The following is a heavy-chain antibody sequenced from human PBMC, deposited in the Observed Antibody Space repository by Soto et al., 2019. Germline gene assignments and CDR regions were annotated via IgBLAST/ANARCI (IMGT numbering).Heavy chain of an antibody. Sequence: EVQLLESGGDLVQPGGSLRLSCAASGFTFRSYAMGWARQAPGKGLEWVSVISGSGGTTYYADSVKGRFTISRDNYKNTLYLQMNSLGAEDTALYYCAKQVAGGTALYDYWGQGSLVTVSS. J-gene: IGHJ4*02. V-gene: IGHV3-23*01. CDR1: GFTFRSYA. CDR3: AKQVAGGTALYDY. CDR2: ISGSGGTT. D-gene: IGHD6-13*01.